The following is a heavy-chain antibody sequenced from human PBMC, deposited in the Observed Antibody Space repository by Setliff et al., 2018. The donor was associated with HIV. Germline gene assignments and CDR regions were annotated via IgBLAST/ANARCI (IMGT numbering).Heavy chain of an antibody. CDR1: GYTFTSYG. Sequence: ASVKVSCKASGYTFTSYGISWVRQAPGQGLEWMGWISAYNGNTNYAQKLQGRVTMTTDTSTSTAYMELGSLRSDDTAVYYCARDPPGWRYDSSGYTDYWGQGTLVTVSS. CDR3: ARDPPGWRYDSSGYTDY. J-gene: IGHJ4*02. D-gene: IGHD3-22*01. V-gene: IGHV1-18*01. CDR2: ISAYNGNT.